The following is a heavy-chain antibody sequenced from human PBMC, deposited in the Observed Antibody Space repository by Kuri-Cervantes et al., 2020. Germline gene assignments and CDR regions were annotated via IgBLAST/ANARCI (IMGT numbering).Heavy chain of an antibody. J-gene: IGHJ4*02. V-gene: IGHV3-23*01. D-gene: IGHD6-13*01. CDR1: GFTFSSYA. CDR3: ARRDGSTWYYFDY. Sequence: ESLEISCAASGFTFSSYAMSWDRQAPGQGLEWVSAISGSGGSTYYADSVKGRFTISRDNSKDTLYLQVNSLRAEDTAVYYCARRDGSTWYYFDYWGQSTLVTVSS. CDR2: ISGSGGST.